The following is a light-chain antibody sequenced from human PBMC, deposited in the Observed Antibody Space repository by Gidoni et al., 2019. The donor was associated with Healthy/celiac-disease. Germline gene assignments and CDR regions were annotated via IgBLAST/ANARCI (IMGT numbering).Light chain of an antibody. CDR1: QGISSY. Sequence: AIRMTQTPSSLSASTGDRVTITCRASQGISSYLAWYQQKPGKAPKLLIYAASTWQSGVPSRFSGSGSGTDFTLTISCLQSEDFATYYCQQYYSYPLTFGGWTKVEIK. V-gene: IGKV1-8*01. J-gene: IGKJ4*01. CDR3: QQYYSYPLT. CDR2: AAS.